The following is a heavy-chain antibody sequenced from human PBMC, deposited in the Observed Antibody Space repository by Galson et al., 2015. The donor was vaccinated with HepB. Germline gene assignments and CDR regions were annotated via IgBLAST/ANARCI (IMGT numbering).Heavy chain of an antibody. J-gene: IGHJ4*02. CDR3: ARDRYSHNLDAEY. CDR1: GDSISNSNYY. CDR2: VYHRGNT. Sequence: ETLSLTCTVSGDSISNSNYYWAWIRQPPGKGLEWNATVYHRGNTYYNPSLQPRVTISIDTSRNEFYLKVNSVTSADTALYYCARDRYSHNLDAEYWGQGT. V-gene: IGHV4-39*02. D-gene: IGHD3/OR15-3a*01.